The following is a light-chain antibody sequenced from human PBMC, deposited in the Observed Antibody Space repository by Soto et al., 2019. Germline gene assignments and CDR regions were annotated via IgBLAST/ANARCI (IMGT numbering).Light chain of an antibody. J-gene: IGLJ2*01. CDR3: SSYAGSNIYVV. CDR2: EVS. Sequence: QSALTQPPSASGSPGQSVTISCTGTSSDVGGYNYVSWYQQHPGKAPKLMIYEVSKRHSGVPDRFSGSKSGNTASLTVSGLQAEDEADYYCSSYAGSNIYVVFGGGTKLTVL. V-gene: IGLV2-8*01. CDR1: SSDVGGYNY.